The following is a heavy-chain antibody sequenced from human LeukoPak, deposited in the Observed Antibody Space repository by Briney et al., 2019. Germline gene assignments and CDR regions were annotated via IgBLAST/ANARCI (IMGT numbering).Heavy chain of an antibody. D-gene: IGHD1-14*01. CDR3: ARYGYNINRLPFDC. V-gene: IGHV3-23*01. CDR2: ISGNGVST. J-gene: IGHJ4*02. Sequence: AGSLKLSCAASGFAFSTYAMSWVRQAPGKGLEWVSAISGNGVSTYYADSVKGRFIISRDNSENTVSLQMNSLRAEDTAIYYCARYGYNINRLPFDCWGQGRLVTVSS. CDR1: GFAFSTYA.